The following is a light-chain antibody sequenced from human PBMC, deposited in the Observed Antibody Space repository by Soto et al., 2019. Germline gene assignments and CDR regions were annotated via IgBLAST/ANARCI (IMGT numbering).Light chain of an antibody. CDR2: GAS. CDR1: QSVSNNY. V-gene: IGKV3-20*01. J-gene: IGKJ1*01. Sequence: EFVLTQSPGTLSLSPGERATLCWRASQSVSNNYLAWYQQKPGQAPRLLIYGASSRATGIPDRFSGSGSGTDFTLTISRLEPEDFAVYYCQQYGSSGTFGQGTKVDIK. CDR3: QQYGSSGT.